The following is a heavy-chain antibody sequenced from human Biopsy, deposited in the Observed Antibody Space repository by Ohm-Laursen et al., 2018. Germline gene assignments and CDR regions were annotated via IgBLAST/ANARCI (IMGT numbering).Heavy chain of an antibody. CDR3: ALQSVAQMKNFDY. Sequence: ASVKVSCKASGYTFTGYYMHWVRQAPGQGLEWMGLISPKSGGTNYAQKFQGNITMTKNTSMSTAYMEMSRLRSGDTAVYYCALQSVAQMKNFDYWGQGTLVTVSS. J-gene: IGHJ4*02. D-gene: IGHD6-19*01. CDR1: GYTFTGYY. CDR2: ISPKSGGT. V-gene: IGHV1-2*02.